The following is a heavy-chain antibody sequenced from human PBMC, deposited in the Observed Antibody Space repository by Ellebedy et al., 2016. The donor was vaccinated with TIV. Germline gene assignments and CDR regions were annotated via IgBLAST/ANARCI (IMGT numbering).Heavy chain of an antibody. J-gene: IGHJ6*02. D-gene: IGHD5-12*01. CDR3: ARLRVDIVATITRDIYYYYGMDV. CDR2: IYPGDSDT. Sequence: GESLKISXKGSGYSFTSYWIGWVRQMPGKGLEWMGIIYPGDSDTRYSPSFQGQVTISADKSISTAYLQWSSLKASDTAMYYCARLRVDIVATITRDIYYYYGMDVWGQGTTITVSS. V-gene: IGHV5-51*01. CDR1: GYSFTSYW.